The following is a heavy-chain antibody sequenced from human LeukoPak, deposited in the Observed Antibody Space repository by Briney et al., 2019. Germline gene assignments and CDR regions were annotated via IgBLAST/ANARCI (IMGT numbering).Heavy chain of an antibody. J-gene: IGHJ4*02. CDR2: ISGSGGST. CDR3: AKDLRNYDSSGFDY. CDR1: GFTFSGSG. V-gene: IGHV3-23*01. D-gene: IGHD3-22*01. Sequence: GGSLRLSCAASGFTFSGSGMNWVRQAPGKGLEWVSAISGSGGSTYYADSVKGRFTISRDNSKNTLYLQMNGLRAEDTAVYYCAKDLRNYDSSGFDYWGQGTLVTVSS.